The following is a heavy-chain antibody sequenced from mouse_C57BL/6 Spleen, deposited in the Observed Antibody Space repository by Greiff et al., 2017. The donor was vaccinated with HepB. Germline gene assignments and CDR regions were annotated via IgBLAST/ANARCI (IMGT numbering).Heavy chain of an antibody. V-gene: IGHV1-52*01. CDR3: ARMGYGSSPYYYAMDY. J-gene: IGHJ4*01. Sequence: VQLQQPGAELVRPGSSVKLSCKASGYTFTSYWMHWVKQRPIQGLEWIGNIDPSDSETHYNQKFKDKATLTVDKSSSTAYMQLSSLTSEDSAVYYCARMGYGSSPYYYAMDYWGQGTSVTVSS. D-gene: IGHD1-1*01. CDR2: IDPSDSET. CDR1: GYTFTSYW.